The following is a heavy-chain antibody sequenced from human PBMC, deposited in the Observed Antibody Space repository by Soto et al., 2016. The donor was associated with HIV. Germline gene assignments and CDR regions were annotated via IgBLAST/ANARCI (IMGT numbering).Heavy chain of an antibody. D-gene: IGHD1-1*01. CDR3: ARGIRHHGNDY. CDR2: IYDSGNT. J-gene: IGHJ4*02. CDR1: GGSISSGGYY. Sequence: QVQLQESGPGLVKPSQTLSLICTVSGGSISSGGYYWSWIRQHPVKGLEWVGYIYDSGNTYYNPSLESRVTISIDTSKNQFSLKVTSVTAADTAVYYCARGIRHHGNDYWAREPWSPSPQ. V-gene: IGHV4-31*03.